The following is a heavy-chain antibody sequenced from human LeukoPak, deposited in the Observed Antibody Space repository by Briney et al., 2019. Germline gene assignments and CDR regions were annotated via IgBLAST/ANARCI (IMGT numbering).Heavy chain of an antibody. CDR2: ISYDGSNK. J-gene: IGHJ3*02. CDR3: AKADLYGDYVSAAFDI. D-gene: IGHD4-17*01. Sequence: PGGSLRLSCAASGFTFSSYAMDWVSQAPGKGLEWVAVISYDGSNKYYADSVKGRFTISRDNSKNTLYLQMNSLRAEDTAVYYCAKADLYGDYVSAAFDIWGQGTMVTVSS. V-gene: IGHV3-30*04. CDR1: GFTFSSYA.